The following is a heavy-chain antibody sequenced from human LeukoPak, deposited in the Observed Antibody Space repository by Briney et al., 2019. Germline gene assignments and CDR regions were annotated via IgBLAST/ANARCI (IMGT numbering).Heavy chain of an antibody. CDR1: GGSFSGYY. J-gene: IGHJ4*02. CDR2: INHSGST. CDR3: ESRTTYSSGWYDY. D-gene: IGHD6-19*01. Sequence: SETLSLTCAVYGGSFSGYYWSWIRQPPGKGLEWIGEINHSGSTNYNPSLKSRVTISVDTSKNQFSLKLSSVTAADTAVYYCESRTTYSSGWYDYWGQGTLVTVSS. V-gene: IGHV4-34*01.